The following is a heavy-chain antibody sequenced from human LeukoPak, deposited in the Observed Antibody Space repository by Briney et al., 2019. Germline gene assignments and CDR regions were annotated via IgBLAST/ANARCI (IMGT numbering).Heavy chain of an antibody. CDR3: ARGERFTVWGVDEYFYGLDV. J-gene: IGHJ6*02. V-gene: IGHV3-66*01. CDR1: GFTFSSYA. Sequence: GRSLILSCAASGFTFSSYAMHWVRQAPGQGLEWVSVIYSGGSTYYADSVEGRVTISRDKSKNIVYLQMNSLRPEDTAVYFCARGERFTVWGVDEYFYGLDVWGQGTTITVSS. D-gene: IGHD3-16*01. CDR2: IYSGGST.